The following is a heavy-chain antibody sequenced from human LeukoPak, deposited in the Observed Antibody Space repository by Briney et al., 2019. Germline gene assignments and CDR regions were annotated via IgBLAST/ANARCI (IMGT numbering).Heavy chain of an antibody. V-gene: IGHV3-30*04. CDR1: GFIFSTYV. CDR2: MSADGNIK. D-gene: IGHD1-7*01. J-gene: IGHJ4*02. Sequence: GGSLRLSCEASGFIFSTYVIHWVRQAPGKGLEWVAVMSADGNIKLYTDSVKGRFTISRDNSKNTLYLQMNSLRAEDTAVYYCAKSGDRTGTTSPPLYWGQGTLVTVSS. CDR3: AKSGDRTGTTSPPLY.